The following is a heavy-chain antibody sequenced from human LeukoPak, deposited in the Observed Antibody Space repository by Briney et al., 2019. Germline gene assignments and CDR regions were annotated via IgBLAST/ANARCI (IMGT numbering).Heavy chain of an antibody. CDR3: ARRSERYNSYWFDQ. Sequence: PGESLKISCKGSGYSFTSYWIGWVRQMPGKGLEWVGIIYPGDSDTRYSPSFQGQVSISADKSISTAYLQWSSLKASDTAIYYCARRSERYNSYWFDQWGQGTLVTVSS. J-gene: IGHJ5*02. D-gene: IGHD1-20*01. CDR1: GYSFTSYW. V-gene: IGHV5-51*01. CDR2: IYPGDSDT.